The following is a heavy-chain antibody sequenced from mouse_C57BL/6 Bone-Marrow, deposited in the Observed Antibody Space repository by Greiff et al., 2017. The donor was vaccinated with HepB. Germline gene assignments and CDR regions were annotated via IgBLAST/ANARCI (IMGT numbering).Heavy chain of an antibody. V-gene: IGHV1-47*01. CDR3: ARGGYDYDSAWFAY. J-gene: IGHJ3*01. D-gene: IGHD2-4*01. Sequence: QVQLKESGAELVKPGASVKMSCKASGYTFTTYPIEWMKQNHGKSLEWIGNFHPYNDDTKYNEKFKGKATLTVEKSSSTVYLELSRLTSDDSAVYYCARGGYDYDSAWFAYWGQGTLVTVSA. CDR1: GYTFTTYP. CDR2: FHPYNDDT.